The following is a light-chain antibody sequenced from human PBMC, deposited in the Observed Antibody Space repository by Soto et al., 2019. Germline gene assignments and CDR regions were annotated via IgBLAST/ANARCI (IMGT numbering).Light chain of an antibody. J-gene: IGLJ1*01. CDR2: EVS. V-gene: IGLV2-14*01. Sequence: QYVLTQPASVSGSPGQSITISCTGTSSDVGGYDYVSWYQQQSGKAPKLIIYEVSSRPSGVSNRFSGSKSGNTASLTISGLQADDEADYYCDSFTRSRAYVFGVGTKLTVL. CDR3: DSFTRSRAYV. CDR1: SSDVGGYDY.